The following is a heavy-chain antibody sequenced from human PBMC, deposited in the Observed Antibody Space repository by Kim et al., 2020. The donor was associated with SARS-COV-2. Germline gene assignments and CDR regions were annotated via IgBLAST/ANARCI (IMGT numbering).Heavy chain of an antibody. V-gene: IGHV4-61*02. Sequence: YTPALKGRVTISVDTSNNQFSLKLSYVTAADTAVYYCARVAAGYYTPPGFWGQGTLVTVSS. CDR3: ARVAAGYYTPPGF. J-gene: IGHJ4*02. D-gene: IGHD3-3*01.